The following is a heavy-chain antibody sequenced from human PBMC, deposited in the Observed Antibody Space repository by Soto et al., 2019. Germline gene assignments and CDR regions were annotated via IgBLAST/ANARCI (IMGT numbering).Heavy chain of an antibody. CDR3: ARRLWFGELLDTYYFDY. CDR1: GGSISSSSYY. Sequence: SETLSLTCTVSGGSISSSSYYWGWIRQPPGKGLEWIGSIYYSGSTYYNPSLKSRVTISVDTSKNQFSLKLSSVTAADTAVYYCARRLWFGELLDTYYFDYWGQGTLVTVSS. J-gene: IGHJ4*02. V-gene: IGHV4-39*01. D-gene: IGHD3-10*01. CDR2: IYYSGST.